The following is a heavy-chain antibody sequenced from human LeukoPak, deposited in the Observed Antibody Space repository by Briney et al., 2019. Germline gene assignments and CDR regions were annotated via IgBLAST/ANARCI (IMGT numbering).Heavy chain of an antibody. CDR2: ISYDGSNK. Sequence: GSLRLSCAASGFTFSSYAMSWVRQAPGKGLEWVAVISYDGSNKYYADSVKGRFTISRDNSKNTLYLQMNSLRAEDTAVYYCARDGGLDYWGQGTLVTVSS. J-gene: IGHJ4*02. CDR3: ARDGGLDY. D-gene: IGHD4-23*01. CDR1: GFTFSSYA. V-gene: IGHV3-30*04.